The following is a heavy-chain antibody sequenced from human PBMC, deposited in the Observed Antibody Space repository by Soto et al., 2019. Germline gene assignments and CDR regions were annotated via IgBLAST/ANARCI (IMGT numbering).Heavy chain of an antibody. V-gene: IGHV1-18*01. Sequence: QGQLVQSGAEVKKPGASVKVSCKASGYTFTSYAFSWVRQAPGQGLEWMGWISAYNGNTHYARKLQGRVTMTTDTSTSRAYMELRSLRCDDTAVYYCARVEAAMSGHWFDPWGQGTLVTVSS. CDR1: GYTFTSYA. J-gene: IGHJ5*02. D-gene: IGHD2-2*01. CDR3: ARVEAAMSGHWFDP. CDR2: ISAYNGNT.